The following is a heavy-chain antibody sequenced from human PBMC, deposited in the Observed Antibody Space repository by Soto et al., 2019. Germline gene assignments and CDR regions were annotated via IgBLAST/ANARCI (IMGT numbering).Heavy chain of an antibody. J-gene: IGHJ5*02. CDR1: GGTFSSYA. CDR3: ARDSSYYDSSGYLFWFDP. V-gene: IGHV1-69*13. Sequence: GASVKVSCKASGGTFSSYAISWVRQAPGQGLEWMGGIIPIFGTANYAQKFQGRVTITADESTSTAYMELSSLRSEDTAVYYCARDSSYYDSSGYLFWFDPWGQGTLVTVSS. CDR2: IIPIFGTA. D-gene: IGHD3-22*01.